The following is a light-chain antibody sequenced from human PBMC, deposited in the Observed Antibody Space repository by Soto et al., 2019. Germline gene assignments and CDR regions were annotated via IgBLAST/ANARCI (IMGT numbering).Light chain of an antibody. V-gene: IGKV1-5*03. J-gene: IGKJ1*01. Sequence: IQLTQSPSFLSASVGARVTITCRASQSISVWLAWYQQKAGKAPNLLIYKASRLESGVPSRFSGSGSETEFTLTISGLQPGDSATYYCQQYNSYSPTFGQGTKV. CDR1: QSISVW. CDR3: QQYNSYSPT. CDR2: KAS.